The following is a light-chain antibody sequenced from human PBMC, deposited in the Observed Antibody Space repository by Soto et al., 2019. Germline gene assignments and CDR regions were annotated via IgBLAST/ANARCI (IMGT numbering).Light chain of an antibody. CDR1: SSNIGSNY. CDR3: AAWDDSLSGYVV. CDR2: RNN. Sequence: QPVLTQPPSASGTPGQRVTISCSGSSSNIGSNYVYWYQQFPGTAPKLLIYRNNQRPSGVPDRFSGSKSGTSASLAISGLRSEDEADYYCAAWDDSLSGYVVFGGGTKLTVL. J-gene: IGLJ2*01. V-gene: IGLV1-47*01.